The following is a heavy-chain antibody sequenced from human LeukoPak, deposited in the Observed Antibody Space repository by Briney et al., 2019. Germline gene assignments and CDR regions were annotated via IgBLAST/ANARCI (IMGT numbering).Heavy chain of an antibody. V-gene: IGHV4-59*12. J-gene: IGHJ4*02. Sequence: SETLSLTCTVSGGSIISYYWSWIRQSPQKGLEWIAYIHSSGKTNYNPSLKSRVTISVDTSKNQFSLTLSSLTAADTAVYYCARGRGGNSGDNWGQGTLVTVSS. D-gene: IGHD4-23*01. CDR2: IHSSGKT. CDR1: GGSIISYY. CDR3: ARGRGGNSGDN.